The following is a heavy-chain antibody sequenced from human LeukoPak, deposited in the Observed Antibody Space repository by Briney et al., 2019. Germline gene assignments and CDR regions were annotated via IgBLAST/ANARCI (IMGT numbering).Heavy chain of an antibody. Sequence: PGGSLRLSCAASGFTFSSYWMHWVRQPPGKGLVWVSRINSDGSSTSYADSVKGRFTISRDNAKNTLYLQMNSLRAEDTAVYYCARVATSRSNYYYYGMDVWGQGTTVTVSS. CDR1: GFTFSSYW. CDR2: INSDGSST. D-gene: IGHD1-26*01. J-gene: IGHJ6*02. V-gene: IGHV3-74*01. CDR3: ARVATSRSNYYYYGMDV.